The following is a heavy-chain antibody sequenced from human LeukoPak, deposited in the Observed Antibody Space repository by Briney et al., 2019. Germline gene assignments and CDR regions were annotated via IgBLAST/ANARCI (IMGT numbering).Heavy chain of an antibody. J-gene: IGHJ4*02. CDR2: IYSGGST. CDR3: ARGVAGSSGWSYYFDY. V-gene: IGHV3-66*02. CDR1: GFTVSSNY. D-gene: IGHD6-19*01. Sequence: GGSLRLPCAASGFTVSSNYMSWVRQAPGKGLEWVSVIYSGGSTYYADSVKGRFTISRDNSKNTLYLQMNSLRAEDTAVYYCARGVAGSSGWSYYFDYWGQGTLVTVSS.